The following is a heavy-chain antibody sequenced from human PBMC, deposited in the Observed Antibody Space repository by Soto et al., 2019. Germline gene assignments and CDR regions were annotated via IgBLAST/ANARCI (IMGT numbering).Heavy chain of an antibody. CDR3: ARSERFCGGDCYSHLDD. CDR2: ISGGGGST. CDR1: GFTFSSYA. Sequence: EVQLLESGGGLVQPGGSLRLSCAASGFTFSSYAMSWVRQAPGTGLEWVSAISGGGGSTYYADSVKGRFTISRDNPKNALYLQMSRLRAEDTAVYYCARSERFCGGDCYSHLDDWGQGTLV. D-gene: IGHD2-21*01. J-gene: IGHJ4*02. V-gene: IGHV3-23*01.